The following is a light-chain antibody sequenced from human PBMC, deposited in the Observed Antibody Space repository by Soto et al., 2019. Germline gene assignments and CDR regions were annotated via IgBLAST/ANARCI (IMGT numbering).Light chain of an antibody. V-gene: IGKV1-9*01. CDR3: QHRHSYPIT. CDR1: QGISSP. J-gene: IGKJ5*01. Sequence: DIQLTQSPSFLSASVGDRVTITCRASQGISSPLAWYQQKPGKAPKLLIHTASTLHGGVPSRFSGSGSGTEFTLTISSLQPEDFATYYCQHRHSYPITFGQGTRLEIK. CDR2: TAS.